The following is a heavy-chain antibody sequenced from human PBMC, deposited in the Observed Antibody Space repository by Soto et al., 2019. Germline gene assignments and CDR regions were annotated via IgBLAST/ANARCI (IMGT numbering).Heavy chain of an antibody. Sequence: QVQLVQSGAEVKKPGSSVKVSCKASGGTFSSYAISWVRQAPGQGLEWMGGIIPIFGTANYAQKFQGRVTITADESTSTAYMELSSLRSEDTAVYYCARTTYSSSPNYYYSYGMDVWGQGPTVTVSS. CDR3: ARTTYSSSPNYYYSYGMDV. D-gene: IGHD6-6*01. CDR2: IIPIFGTA. V-gene: IGHV1-69*01. CDR1: GGTFSSYA. J-gene: IGHJ6*02.